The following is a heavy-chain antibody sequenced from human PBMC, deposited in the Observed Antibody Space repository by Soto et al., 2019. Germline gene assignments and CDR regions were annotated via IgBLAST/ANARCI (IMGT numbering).Heavy chain of an antibody. CDR3: ARGFRFCSGGSCYSGWFDP. J-gene: IGHJ5*02. CDR1: GGSFSGYY. Sequence: QVQLQQWGAGLLKPSETLSLTCVVYGGSFSGYYWSWIRQPPGKGLEWIGEINHSGSTNYNPSLTSRVTISVDTSKNQFSLKLRSVTAADTAVYYCARGFRFCSGGSCYSGWFDPWGQGTLVTVSS. V-gene: IGHV4-34*01. D-gene: IGHD2-15*01. CDR2: INHSGST.